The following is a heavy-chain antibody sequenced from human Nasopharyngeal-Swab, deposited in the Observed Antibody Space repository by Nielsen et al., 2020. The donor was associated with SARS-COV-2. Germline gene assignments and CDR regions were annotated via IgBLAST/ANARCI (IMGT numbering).Heavy chain of an antibody. CDR2: ISYDGSNK. J-gene: IGHJ4*02. V-gene: IGHV3-30-3*01. CDR1: GFTFSSYA. CDR3: AMGSSSWLTPFDY. Sequence: LSLTCAASGFTFSSYAMHWVRQAPGKGLEWVAVISYDGSNKYYADSVKGRFTISRDNSKNTLYLQMNSLRAEDTAVYYCAMGSSSWLTPFDYWVQGTLVTVSS. D-gene: IGHD6-13*01.